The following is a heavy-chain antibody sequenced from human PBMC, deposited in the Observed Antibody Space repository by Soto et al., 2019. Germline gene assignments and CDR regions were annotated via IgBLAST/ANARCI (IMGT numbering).Heavy chain of an antibody. CDR1: GFTFNNHV. D-gene: IGHD3-16*01. CDR3: AKDRGVMINPPDFDY. J-gene: IGHJ4*02. Sequence: PGGSLRLSCAASGFTFNNHVVSWVRQAPGKGLEWVSAISASGDSTYYADYVKGRFTISRDNFKNTLFLQMNSLRADDTALYYCAKDRGVMINPPDFDYWGQGTLVTVSS. CDR2: ISASGDST. V-gene: IGHV3-23*01.